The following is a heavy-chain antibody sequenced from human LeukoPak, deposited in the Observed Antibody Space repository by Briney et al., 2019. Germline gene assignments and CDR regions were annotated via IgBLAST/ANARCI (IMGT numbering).Heavy chain of an antibody. CDR3: ASPHAEYYYDSSGYEYFQH. CDR2: INPSGGST. Sequence: ASVKVSCKASGYTFTSYYMHWVRQAPGQGLEWMGIINPSGGSTSYAQKFQGRVTMTRDTSTSTVYMELSSLRSEDTAVYYCASPHAEYYYDSSGYEYFQHWGQGTLVTVSS. V-gene: IGHV1-46*01. D-gene: IGHD3-22*01. CDR1: GYTFTSYY. J-gene: IGHJ1*01.